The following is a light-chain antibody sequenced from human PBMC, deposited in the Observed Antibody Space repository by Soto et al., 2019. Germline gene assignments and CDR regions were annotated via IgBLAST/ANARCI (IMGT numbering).Light chain of an antibody. CDR1: QTVLYSSNNKNY. Sequence: DIVMTQSPDSLGVSLGERATINCKSSQTVLYSSNNKNYLAWYQQKPGQPPKLLIYWASTRESGVPDRFSGSGSGTYFTLTINSLQAEDVAVYYSQQCYSSPFTFGPGTKVDIK. V-gene: IGKV4-1*01. J-gene: IGKJ3*01. CDR3: QQCYSSPFT. CDR2: WAS.